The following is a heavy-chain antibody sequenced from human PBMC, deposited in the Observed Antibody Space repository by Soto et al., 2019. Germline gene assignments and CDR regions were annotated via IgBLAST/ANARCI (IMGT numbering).Heavy chain of an antibody. CDR3: ARAGFAYGHLLX. CDR1: GGPIKTGDYY. D-gene: IGHD3-10*01. J-gene: IGHJ4*02. Sequence: SETLSLTCNVSGGPIKTGDYYWNWIRQPPGKGLELIGYVFYSGATNYSPSLKSRAATSMDTSKNKFSLSLTSVTAAETAVYYCARAGFAYGHLLXWGQGIRSPSPX. V-gene: IGHV4-30-4*01. CDR2: VFYSGAT.